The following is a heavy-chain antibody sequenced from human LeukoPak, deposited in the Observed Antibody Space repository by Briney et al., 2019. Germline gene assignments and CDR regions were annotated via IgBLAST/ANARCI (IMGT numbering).Heavy chain of an antibody. Sequence: ASVKVSCKASGYTFTNYDINWVRQATGQGLEWMGWRNPNSGRTGFAQKFQGRLTMTADTSISTAYMELSSLTSDDTAVYYCARGPVSTHGMDVWGQGTTVAVSS. J-gene: IGHJ6*02. CDR2: RNPNSGRT. CDR1: GYTFTNYD. V-gene: IGHV1-8*01. D-gene: IGHD6-13*01. CDR3: ARGPVSTHGMDV.